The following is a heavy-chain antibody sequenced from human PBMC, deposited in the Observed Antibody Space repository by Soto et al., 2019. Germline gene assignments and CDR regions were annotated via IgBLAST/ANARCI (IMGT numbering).Heavy chain of an antibody. CDR3: ARGIKGLPPSAFDI. J-gene: IGHJ3*02. D-gene: IGHD5-12*01. CDR1: GYTFSNYD. CDR2: LNPNTDKT. Sequence: GASVKVSCKASGYTFSNYDINWVRQATGQGPEWMGWLNPNTDKTGSAQKFQGRVTMTRNTSISTAYLELSGLRSDDTAVYYCARGIKGLPPSAFDIWGQGTRVTVSS. V-gene: IGHV1-8*01.